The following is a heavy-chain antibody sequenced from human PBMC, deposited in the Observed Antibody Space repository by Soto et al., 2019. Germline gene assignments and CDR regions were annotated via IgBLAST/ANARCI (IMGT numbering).Heavy chain of an antibody. CDR2: INHSGST. D-gene: IGHD4-17*01. V-gene: IGHV4-34*01. J-gene: IGHJ6*03. Sequence: PSETLSLTCAVYGGSFSGYYWSWIRQPPGKGLEWIGEINHSGSTNYNPSLKSRVTISVDTSKNQFSLKLSSVTAADTAVYYCARAVPTVTGASDYFYYMDVWGKGTTVTVSS. CDR1: GGSFSGYY. CDR3: ARAVPTVTGASDYFYYMDV.